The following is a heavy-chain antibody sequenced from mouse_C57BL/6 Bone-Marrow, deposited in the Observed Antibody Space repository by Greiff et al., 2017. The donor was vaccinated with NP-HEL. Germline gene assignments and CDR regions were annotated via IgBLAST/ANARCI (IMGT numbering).Heavy chain of an antibody. D-gene: IGHD3-3*01. CDR2: IDPNSGGT. CDR1: GYTFTSYW. V-gene: IGHV1-72*01. Sequence: VQLQQPGAELVKPGASVKLSCKASGYTFTSYWMHWVKQRPGRGLEWIGRIDPNSGGTKYNEQFKSKATLTVDKPSSTAYMQLSSLTSEDSAVYYCARAGTEYFDYWGQGTTLTVSS. CDR3: ARAGTEYFDY. J-gene: IGHJ2*01.